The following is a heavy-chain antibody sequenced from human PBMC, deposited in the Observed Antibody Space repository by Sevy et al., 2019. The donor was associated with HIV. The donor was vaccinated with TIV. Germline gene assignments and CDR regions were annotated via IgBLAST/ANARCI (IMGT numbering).Heavy chain of an antibody. J-gene: IGHJ4*02. CDR2: IYSGGTT. D-gene: IGHD1-26*01. Sequence: GGSLRLSCAAPGFTVSTSYMTWVRQAPGKGLESVSVIYSGGTTNYADSVKGRFTISRDNSKNTLYLQMNSLRAEDTAVYYCARVWLNSGVFWGQGTLVTVSS. CDR1: GFTVSTSY. CDR3: ARVWLNSGVF. V-gene: IGHV3-53*01.